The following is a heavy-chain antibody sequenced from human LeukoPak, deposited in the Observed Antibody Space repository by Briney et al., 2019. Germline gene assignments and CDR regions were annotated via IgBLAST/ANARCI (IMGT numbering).Heavy chain of an antibody. CDR2: INSRSSTI. V-gene: IGHV3-48*01. CDR1: RFTFSNYG. Sequence: GGSLRLSCAASRFTFSNYGVNWVRQAPGKGLEWVSYINSRSSTIYYADSVRGRFAISRDNAKNSLYLQMNSLKAEDAAIYYCAREVGTPQAFDIWGQGTMVTVSS. D-gene: IGHD1-26*01. J-gene: IGHJ3*02. CDR3: AREVGTPQAFDI.